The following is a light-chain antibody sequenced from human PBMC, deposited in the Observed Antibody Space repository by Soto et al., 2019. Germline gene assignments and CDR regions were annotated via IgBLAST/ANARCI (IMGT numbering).Light chain of an antibody. CDR2: AAS. J-gene: IGKJ1*01. Sequence: QRTQSPSTLPASVGDRVTITCRASQSISSYLNWYQQKPGKAPKLLIYAASSLQSGVPSRFSGSGSGTDFTLTISSLQPEDFATYYCQQSYSTPWTFGQGTKVDIK. CDR3: QQSYSTPWT. CDR1: QSISSY. V-gene: IGKV1-39*01.